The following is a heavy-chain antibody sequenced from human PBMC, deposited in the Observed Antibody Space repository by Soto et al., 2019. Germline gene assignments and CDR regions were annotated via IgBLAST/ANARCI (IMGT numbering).Heavy chain of an antibody. V-gene: IGHV3-33*01. CDR2: IWYDGSNK. CDR3: ARDLLLWFGGEDY. D-gene: IGHD3-10*01. CDR1: GFTFSSYG. Sequence: GGSLRLSCAASGFTFSSYGMHWVRQAPGKGLEWVAVIWYDGSNKYYADSVKGRFTISRDNSKNTLYLQMNSLRAEDTAVYYCARDLLLWFGGEDYWGQGTLVTVSS. J-gene: IGHJ4*02.